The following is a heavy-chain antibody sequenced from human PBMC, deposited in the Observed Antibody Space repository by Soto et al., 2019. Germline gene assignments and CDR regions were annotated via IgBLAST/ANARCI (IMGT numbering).Heavy chain of an antibody. D-gene: IGHD3-10*01. V-gene: IGHV1-46*01. J-gene: IGHJ3*02. CDR1: GYIFSNYY. CDR3: ARRGMSKIGFDS. CDR2: FNPSGDAT. Sequence: GASVKVFCKASGYIFSNYYLHWVRQAPGQGLEWMGVFNPSGDATHYAQNFQGRVTVTRDTSSSTVYMELSNLTSDDTAVYYCARRGMSKIGFDSWGQGTMVTVSS.